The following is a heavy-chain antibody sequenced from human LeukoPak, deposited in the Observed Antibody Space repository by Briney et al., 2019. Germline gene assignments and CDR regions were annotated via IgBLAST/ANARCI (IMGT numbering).Heavy chain of an antibody. D-gene: IGHD2-21*02. J-gene: IGHJ4*02. CDR3: VREDTPATANY. CDR2: ISGGGDIT. Sequence: GGSLRLSYAASGFNFANHAMSWVRQTAGKGLEWVSAISGGGDITYYADSVKGRFTISRDNSKDTLFLQMHSLRPGDTAVYYCVREDTPATANYWGQGTLVTISS. V-gene: IGHV3-23*01. CDR1: GFNFANHA.